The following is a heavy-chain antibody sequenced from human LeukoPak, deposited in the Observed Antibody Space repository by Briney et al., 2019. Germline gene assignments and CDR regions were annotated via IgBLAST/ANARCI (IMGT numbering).Heavy chain of an antibody. D-gene: IGHD4-11*01. CDR1: GFTFSNYI. CDR3: AKGGGETTVEVSAAGVFQY. Sequence: PGGSLRLSCGATGFTFSNYIMSWVRQAPGKGLEWISGISCTTGKTYYADSVKGRFSVSRDNSKNTLYLQMDRLRAEDKAVYYCAKGGGETTVEVSAAGVFQYWGQGTLVTVSS. J-gene: IGHJ4*02. CDR2: ISCTTGKT. V-gene: IGHV3-23*01.